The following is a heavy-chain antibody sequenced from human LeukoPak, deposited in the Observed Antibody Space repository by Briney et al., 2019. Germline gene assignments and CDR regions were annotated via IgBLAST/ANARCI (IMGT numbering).Heavy chain of an antibody. CDR1: GGSFSGYY. V-gene: IGHV4-34*01. D-gene: IGHD2-21*02. CDR3: ASRHIVVVTAIGAYFDY. Sequence: SETLSLTCAVYGGSFSGYYWSWIRQPPGKGLEWIGEINHSGSTNYNPSLKSRVTISVDTSKNQFSLKLSSVTAADTAVYYCASRHIVVVTAIGAYFDYWGQGTLVTVSS. J-gene: IGHJ4*02. CDR2: INHSGST.